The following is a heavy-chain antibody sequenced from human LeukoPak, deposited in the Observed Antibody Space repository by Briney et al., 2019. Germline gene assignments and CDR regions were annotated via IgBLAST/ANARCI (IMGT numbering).Heavy chain of an antibody. CDR3: ARLKYGDYEPFDY. J-gene: IGHJ4*02. Sequence: GGSLRLSCQGSGYSFTNYWIAWVRQMSGKGLEFMGFIYPADSNTIYSPSFQGQVTISADKSISPAYLQWSSLKTSDTAMYYCARLKYGDYEPFDYWGQGTLVTVSS. D-gene: IGHD4-17*01. V-gene: IGHV5-51*01. CDR1: GYSFTNYW. CDR2: IYPADSNT.